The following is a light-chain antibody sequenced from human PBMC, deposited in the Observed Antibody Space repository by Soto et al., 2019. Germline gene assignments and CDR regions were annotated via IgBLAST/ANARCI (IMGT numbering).Light chain of an antibody. CDR2: DAS. Sequence: DIQMTQSPSSLSASVGDRVTITCQASQDISTFLNWYHHRPGKAPKLLIYDASNLQSGVPSRFSASGAWTDFTFTISSLQPEDGGTYDCQQYDTLSYNFGQGTKLEI. CDR1: QDISTF. CDR3: QQYDTLSYN. J-gene: IGKJ2*01. V-gene: IGKV1-33*01.